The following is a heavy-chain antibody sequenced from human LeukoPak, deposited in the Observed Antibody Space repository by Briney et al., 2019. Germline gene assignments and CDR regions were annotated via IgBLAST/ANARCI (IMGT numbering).Heavy chain of an antibody. CDR3: ARRIGGAFDI. D-gene: IGHD2-15*01. CDR2: IYYSGNT. J-gene: IGHJ3*02. V-gene: IGHV4-39*01. CDR1: GGSISSSSYY. Sequence: SETLSLTCTVSGGSISSSSYYWGWIRQPPGKGLEWIGSIYYSGNTYYNPSLKSRVTISVDTSKNQFSLKLSSVTAADTAVYYCARRIGGAFDIWGQGTMVTVSS.